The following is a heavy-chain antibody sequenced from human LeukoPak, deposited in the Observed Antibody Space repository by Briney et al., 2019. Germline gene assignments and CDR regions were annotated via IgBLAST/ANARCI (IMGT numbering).Heavy chain of an antibody. Sequence: GASVKVSCKASGYTFTSYAMNWVRQAPGQGLEWMGWINTNTGDPTYAQGFTGRFVFSLDTSVSTAYLQISSLKAEDTAVYYCARGGGSYLLHYGMDVWGQGTTVTVSS. CDR1: GYTFTSYA. V-gene: IGHV7-4-1*02. J-gene: IGHJ6*02. CDR2: INTNTGDP. D-gene: IGHD1-26*01. CDR3: ARGGGSYLLHYGMDV.